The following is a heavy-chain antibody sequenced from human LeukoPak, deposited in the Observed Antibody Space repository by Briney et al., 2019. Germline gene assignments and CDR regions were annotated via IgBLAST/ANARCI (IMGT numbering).Heavy chain of an antibody. CDR3: AREESSLVLGGLGY. Sequence: GGSLRLSCAASGFTFSNYGIPWVRQAPGKGLEWVTFIQTDGNPKYYADSVRGRFTISRDNSKNTVSLQMNSLRAEDTAVYYRAREESSLVLGGLGYWGQGTLVTVSS. D-gene: IGHD6-13*01. CDR2: IQTDGNPK. CDR1: GFTFSNYG. V-gene: IGHV3-30*02. J-gene: IGHJ4*02.